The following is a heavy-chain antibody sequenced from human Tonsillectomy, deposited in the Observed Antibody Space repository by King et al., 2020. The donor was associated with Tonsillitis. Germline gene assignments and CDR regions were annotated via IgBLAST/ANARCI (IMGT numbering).Heavy chain of an antibody. CDR3: ARDPDYGALDS. CDR1: GFTFSSSW. Sequence: VQLVESGGDLVQPGGSLRLSCAASGFTFSSSWMSWVRQAPGKGLEWVADIKEDGSEKCYVDSVKGRFTISRDNAKNSVYLQMNSLRAEDTAVYYCARDPDYGALDSWGQGTLVTVSS. V-gene: IGHV3-7*01. CDR2: IKEDGSEK. D-gene: IGHD4-17*01. J-gene: IGHJ4*02.